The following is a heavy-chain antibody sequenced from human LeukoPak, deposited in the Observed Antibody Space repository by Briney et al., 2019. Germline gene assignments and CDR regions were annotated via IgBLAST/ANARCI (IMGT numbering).Heavy chain of an antibody. CDR1: GFTFSSYW. V-gene: IGHV3-74*01. CDR2: INSDGSAT. Sequence: GGSLRLSCAASGFTFSSYWMSWVRQAPGKGLMWVSQINSDGSATSCADPVKGRCTISKDNAKNMLYLEMNSLRVEDTAVYFCTRGHGLDVWGQGTTVTVSS. CDR3: TRGHGLDV. J-gene: IGHJ6*02.